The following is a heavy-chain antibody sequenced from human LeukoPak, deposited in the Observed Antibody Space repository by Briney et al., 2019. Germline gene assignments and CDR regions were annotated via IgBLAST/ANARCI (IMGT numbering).Heavy chain of an antibody. Sequence: ASVKVSCKASGYTFTDYYMQWVRQAPGQGLEWLGWINPNNGGIKYAQKFQGRVTVTRDTSISTAYMELNDLRSDDTAVYYCARRSGETTTVNDGFEVWGQGTMVTVSS. J-gene: IGHJ3*01. CDR2: INPNNGGI. D-gene: IGHD5-18*01. CDR1: GYTFTDYY. CDR3: ARRSGETTTVNDGFEV. V-gene: IGHV1-2*02.